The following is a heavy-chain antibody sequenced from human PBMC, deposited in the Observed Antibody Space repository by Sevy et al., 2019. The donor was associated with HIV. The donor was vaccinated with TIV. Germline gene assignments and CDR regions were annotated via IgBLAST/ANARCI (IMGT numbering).Heavy chain of an antibody. Sequence: SENLSLNCTVSGGSISSYYWSWIRQPPGKGLEWIGYIYYSGSTNYNPSLKSRVTISVDTSKNQFSLRLSSVTAADTAVYYCARERQLVLDYWGQGTLVTVSS. V-gene: IGHV4-59*01. CDR1: GGSISSYY. D-gene: IGHD6-13*01. CDR3: ARERQLVLDY. J-gene: IGHJ4*02. CDR2: IYYSGST.